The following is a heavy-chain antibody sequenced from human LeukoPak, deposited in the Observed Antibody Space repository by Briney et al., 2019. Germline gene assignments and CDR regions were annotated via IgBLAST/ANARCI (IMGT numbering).Heavy chain of an antibody. CDR2: IRYDGSNE. D-gene: IGHD2-15*01. V-gene: IGHV3-30*02. CDR3: AKVMPPGRIRFYSYYMDV. Sequence: GGSLRLSCAASGFSFSGYGMHWVRQAPGKGLEWVAFIRYDGSNEYYADFVKGRFTISRDKSKNTLSLQMNGLRVEDTAVYYCAKVMPPGRIRFYSYYMDVWGKGTTVTVS. J-gene: IGHJ6*03. CDR1: GFSFSGYG.